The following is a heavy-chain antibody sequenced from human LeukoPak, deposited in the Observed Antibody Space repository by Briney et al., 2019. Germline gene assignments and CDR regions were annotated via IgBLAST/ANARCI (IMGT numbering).Heavy chain of an antibody. CDR2: ISHSGST. D-gene: IGHD1-26*01. CDR3: ARHRVGATPLFDY. Sequence: PSETLSLTCTVSGGSIRTYYWSWIRQPPGKGLEWIGCISHSGSTDYNPSLKSRLTMSVDTSKNQFSLKLTSVTAADTAVYYCARHRVGATPLFDYWGQGTLVTVSS. CDR1: GGSIRTYY. J-gene: IGHJ4*02. V-gene: IGHV4-59*08.